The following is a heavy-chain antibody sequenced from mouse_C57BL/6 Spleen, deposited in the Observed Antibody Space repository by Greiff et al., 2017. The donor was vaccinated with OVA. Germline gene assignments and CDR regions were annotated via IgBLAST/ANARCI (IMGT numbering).Heavy chain of an antibody. V-gene: IGHV1-82*01. D-gene: IGHD2-1*01. CDR3: ARCYGNYDAMDY. CDR1: GYAFSSSW. J-gene: IGHJ4*01. CDR2: IYPGDGDT. Sequence: VKLQESGPELVKPGASVKISCKASGYAFSSSWMNWVKQRHGKGLEWIGRIYPGDGDTNYNGKFKGKATLTADKSSSTAYMQLSSLTSEDSAVYFCARCYGNYDAMDYWGQGTSVTVSS.